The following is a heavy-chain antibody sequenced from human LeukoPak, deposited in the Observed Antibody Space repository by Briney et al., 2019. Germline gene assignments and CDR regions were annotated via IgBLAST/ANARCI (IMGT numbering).Heavy chain of an antibody. Sequence: ASVKVSCKASGYTFTSYGITWVRQAPGQGLEWMGWISAYNGNTNYAQKLQGRVTMTTDTSTSTAYMELRSLRSDDTAVYYCARFERWTGTVYLAYWGQGTLVPVSS. CDR3: ARFERWTGTVYLAY. D-gene: IGHD3/OR15-3a*01. V-gene: IGHV1-18*01. CDR1: GYTFTSYG. CDR2: ISAYNGNT. J-gene: IGHJ4*02.